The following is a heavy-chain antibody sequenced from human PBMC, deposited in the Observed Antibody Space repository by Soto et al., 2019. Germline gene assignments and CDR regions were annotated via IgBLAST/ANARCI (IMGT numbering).Heavy chain of an antibody. V-gene: IGHV1-18*01. CDR3: ARRSMVRGVIINFYYYYMDV. J-gene: IGHJ6*03. Sequence: ASVKVSCKASGYTFTSYGISWVRQAPGQGLEWMGWISAYNGNTNYAQKLQGRVTMTTDTSTSTAYMELRSLRSDDTAVYYCARRSMVRGVIINFYYYYMDVWGKGTTVTVSS. CDR1: GYTFTSYG. D-gene: IGHD3-10*01. CDR2: ISAYNGNT.